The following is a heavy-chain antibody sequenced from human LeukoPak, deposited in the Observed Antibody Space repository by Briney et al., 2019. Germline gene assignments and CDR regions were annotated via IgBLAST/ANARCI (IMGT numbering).Heavy chain of an antibody. CDR2: INPNSGGT. V-gene: IGHV1-2*02. Sequence: ASVKVSCKASGYSFTGYYMHWVRQAPGQGLEWMGWINPNSGGTNYAQKFQGRVTMTRDTSISTAYMELSRLRSDDTAVYYCAREVPAAIRYFQHWGQGTLVTVSP. D-gene: IGHD2-2*02. CDR1: GYSFTGYY. CDR3: AREVPAAIRYFQH. J-gene: IGHJ1*01.